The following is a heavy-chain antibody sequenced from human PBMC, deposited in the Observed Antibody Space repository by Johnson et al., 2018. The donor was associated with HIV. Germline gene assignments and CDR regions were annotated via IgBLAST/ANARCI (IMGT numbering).Heavy chain of an antibody. V-gene: IGHV3-13*01. Sequence: VLLVESGGGLVQPGGSLRLSCAASGFTFSSYDMHWVRHATGKGLEWVSAIGTAGDTYYPGSVPGRFTISRENAKHSLYLQMNSLRAGDTAVYYCAKDCSSGWWRITKSDAFDIWGQGTRVTVSS. CDR1: GFTFSSYD. D-gene: IGHD6-19*01. J-gene: IGHJ3*02. CDR3: AKDCSSGWWRITKSDAFDI. CDR2: IGTAGDT.